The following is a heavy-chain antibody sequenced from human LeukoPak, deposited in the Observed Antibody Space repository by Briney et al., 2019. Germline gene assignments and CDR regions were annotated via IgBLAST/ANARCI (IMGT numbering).Heavy chain of an antibody. CDR3: ARTETPDSSSWYVDYYYGMDV. CDR2: IIPILGIA. J-gene: IGHJ6*02. Sequence: ASVKVSCKASGGTFSSYAISWVRQAPGQGLEWMGRIIPILGIANYAQKSQGRVTITADKSTSTAYMELSSLRSEDTAVYYCARTETPDSSSWYVDYYYGMDVWGQGTTVTVSS. CDR1: GGTFSSYA. V-gene: IGHV1-69*04. D-gene: IGHD6-13*01.